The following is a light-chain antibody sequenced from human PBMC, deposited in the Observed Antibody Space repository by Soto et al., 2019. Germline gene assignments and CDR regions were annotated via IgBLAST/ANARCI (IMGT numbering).Light chain of an antibody. Sequence: QSALTQPPSVSGSPGQSVTISCTGPSSDFGTYNGISWYQQPPGTAPKLMIYVVSNRPSGVPDRFSGSKSGNTASLTISWLKAEDEGDYYCSSYTISNTYVFGTGTKVTVL. V-gene: IGLV2-18*02. CDR2: VVS. CDR1: SSDFGTYNG. CDR3: SSYTISNTYV. J-gene: IGLJ1*01.